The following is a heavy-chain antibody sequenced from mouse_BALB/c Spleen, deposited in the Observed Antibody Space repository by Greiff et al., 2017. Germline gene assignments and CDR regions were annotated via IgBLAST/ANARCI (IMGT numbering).Heavy chain of an antibody. D-gene: IGHD2-1*01. Sequence: QVQLQQSGAELARPGASVKLSCKASGYTFTSYWMQWVKQRPGQGLEWIGAIYPGDGDTRYTQKFKGKATLTADKSSSTAYMQLSSLASEDSAVYYCARWGGNPPFDVWGAGTTVTVSS. J-gene: IGHJ1*01. CDR3: ARWGGNPPFDV. V-gene: IGHV1-87*01. CDR2: IYPGDGDT. CDR1: GYTFTSYW.